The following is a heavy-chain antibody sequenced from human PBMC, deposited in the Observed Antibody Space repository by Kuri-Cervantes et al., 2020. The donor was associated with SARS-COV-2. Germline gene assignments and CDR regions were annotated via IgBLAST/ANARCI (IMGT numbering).Heavy chain of an antibody. CDR2: ISSSSSYI. J-gene: IGHJ4*02. CDR1: GFTFSSYS. V-gene: IGHV3-21*01. Sequence: GGSLRLSCAASGFTFSSYSMNWVRQAPGKGLEWVSSISSSSSYIYYADSVKGRFTIPRDNAKNSLYLQMNSLRAEDTAVYYCARGGFLEWLLDYWGQGTLVTVSS. D-gene: IGHD3-3*01. CDR3: ARGGFLEWLLDY.